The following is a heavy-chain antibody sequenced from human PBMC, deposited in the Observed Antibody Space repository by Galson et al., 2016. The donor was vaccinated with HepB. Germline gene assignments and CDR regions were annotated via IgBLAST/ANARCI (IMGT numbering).Heavy chain of an antibody. CDR2: ISGSRSTI. CDR3: ATSYSYGWGSYLPPNYFDY. CDR1: GFAFNTYS. Sequence: SLRLSCAASGFAFNTYSIHWVRQVPGRGLEWVSYISGSRSTIYYADTVKGRFTISRDNSRKSLYLQMDRLKDEDTAVYYCATSYSYGWGSYLPPNYFDYWGQGTLVTVSS. J-gene: IGHJ4*02. D-gene: IGHD3-10*01. V-gene: IGHV3-48*02.